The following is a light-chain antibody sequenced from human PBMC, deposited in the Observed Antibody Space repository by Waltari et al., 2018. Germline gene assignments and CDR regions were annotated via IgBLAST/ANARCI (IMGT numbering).Light chain of an antibody. Sequence: QSALTQPRSVSGSPGQSVTISCTGTSSAVGGYNYVPWYQQHPDKAPKLIIYDINKRPSGVPDRFSGSKSGNTASLTISGLQAEDEADYYCCSYVGSNIYWVFGGGTKLTVL. CDR2: DIN. CDR1: SSAVGGYNY. CDR3: CSYVGSNIYWV. V-gene: IGLV2-11*01. J-gene: IGLJ3*02.